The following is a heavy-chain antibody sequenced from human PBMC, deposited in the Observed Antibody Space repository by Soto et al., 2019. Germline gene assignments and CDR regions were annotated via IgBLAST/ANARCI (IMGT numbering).Heavy chain of an antibody. CDR3: AKDRPGSIVTVIVDFDS. CDR1: GFSFVTYS. D-gene: IGHD3-22*01. V-gene: IGHV3-23*01. Sequence: PGESLIVSCAASGFSFVTYSMSWVRQAPGKGLEWVATFDLKGNTHYAESVKGRFTISRDTSKATLYLQMESLRAEDTAVYYCAKDRPGSIVTVIVDFDSWGQGT. CDR2: FDLKGNT. J-gene: IGHJ4*02.